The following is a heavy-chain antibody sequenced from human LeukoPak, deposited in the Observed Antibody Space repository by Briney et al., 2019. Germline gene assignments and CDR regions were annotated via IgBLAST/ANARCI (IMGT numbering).Heavy chain of an antibody. J-gene: IGHJ5*02. V-gene: IGHV4-34*01. CDR1: GGSFSGYY. CDR3: ARGLLWFGSKGWFDP. CDR2: INHSGST. D-gene: IGHD3-10*01. Sequence: SETLSLTCAVYGGSFSGYYWSWIRQPPGKGLEWIGEINHSGSTNYNSSLKSRVTISVDTSKNQFSLKLSSVTAADTAVYYCARGLLWFGSKGWFDPWGQGTLVTVSS.